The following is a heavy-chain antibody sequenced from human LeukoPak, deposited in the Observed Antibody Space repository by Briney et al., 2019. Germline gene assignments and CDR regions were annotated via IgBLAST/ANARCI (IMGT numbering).Heavy chain of an antibody. D-gene: IGHD6-13*01. V-gene: IGHV3-64D*06. CDR3: VKDLYKGDTASWYFFHY. CDR1: GFIISDYA. Sequence: GGSRRLSCSASGFIISDYAMHWVRQASGKGLEYVSAISANGGRTYYADSVKGRFTISRDTSKNTLYLQMSSLTTEDTAMYHCVKDLYKGDTASWYFFHYWGQGTLVTVSS. J-gene: IGHJ4*02. CDR2: ISANGGRT.